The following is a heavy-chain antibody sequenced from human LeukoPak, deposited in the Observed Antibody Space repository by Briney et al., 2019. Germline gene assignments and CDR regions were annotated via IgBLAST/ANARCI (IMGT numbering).Heavy chain of an antibody. CDR1: GHTFTGYY. Sequence: ASVNVSCKASGHTFTGYYMHWVRQAPGQGLEWMGWINPNSGGTNYAQKFQGRVTMTRDTSISTAYMELSRLRSDDTAVYYCAREYYYDSSGYPYWGQGTLVTVSS. V-gene: IGHV1-2*02. J-gene: IGHJ4*02. CDR2: INPNSGGT. D-gene: IGHD3-22*01. CDR3: AREYYYDSSGYPY.